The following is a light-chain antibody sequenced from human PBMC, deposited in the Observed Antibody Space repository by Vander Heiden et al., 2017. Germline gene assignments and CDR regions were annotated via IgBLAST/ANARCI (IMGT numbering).Light chain of an antibody. J-gene: IGLJ3*02. CDR2: GKN. CDR3: NSRDSSGNHRGWV. CDR1: SLRSYY. V-gene: IGLV3-19*01. Sequence: SSELTQDPAVSVALGQTVRLTCQGDSLRSYYASWYQQKPGQAPVLVIYGKNNRPSGIPDRFSGSSSGNTASLTITGAQAEDEADYYCNSRDSSGNHRGWVFGGGTKLTVL.